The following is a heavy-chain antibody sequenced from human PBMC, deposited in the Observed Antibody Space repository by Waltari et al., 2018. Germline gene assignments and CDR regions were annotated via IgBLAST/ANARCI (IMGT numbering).Heavy chain of an antibody. Sequence: EVHLVESGGGLVQPGGSLGLSCAASGVTCRSREGHWVRQAPGKGLEWISYISVGGSTIYYGDSVKGRFTISRDNAKNSLYLQMNSLRAEDTAVYYCARDRNYYGSGPGDAFDIWGQGTMVTVSS. D-gene: IGHD3-10*01. V-gene: IGHV3-48*03. CDR3: ARDRNYYGSGPGDAFDI. CDR2: ISVGGSTI. J-gene: IGHJ3*02. CDR1: GVTCRSRE.